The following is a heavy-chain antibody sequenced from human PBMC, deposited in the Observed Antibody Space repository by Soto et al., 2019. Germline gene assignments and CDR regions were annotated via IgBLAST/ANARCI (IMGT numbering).Heavy chain of an antibody. CDR3: AMDYGDYYYYGMDV. Sequence: GGSLRLSCAASGFTFSSYGMHWVRQAPGKGLEWVAVIWYDGSNKYYADSVKGRFTISRDNSKNTLYLQMNSLRAEDTAVYYCAMDYGDYYYYGMDVWGQGTTVTVSS. J-gene: IGHJ6*02. D-gene: IGHD4-17*01. CDR2: IWYDGSNK. V-gene: IGHV3-33*01. CDR1: GFTFSSYG.